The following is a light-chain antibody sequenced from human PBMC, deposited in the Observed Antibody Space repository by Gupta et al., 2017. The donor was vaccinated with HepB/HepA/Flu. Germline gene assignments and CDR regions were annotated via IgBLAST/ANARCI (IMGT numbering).Light chain of an antibody. V-gene: IGKV1-5*03. Sequence: DIQMTQSPSTLSASVGDRVTIPCRASQRISSWLAWFQQKPGKAPKFLIYKAYSLEIGVPSRFSGSGAGTEFTLTINSLQTDDFATYYCKQYDTYPWTFGQGTKVENK. J-gene: IGKJ1*01. CDR1: QRISSW. CDR3: KQYDTYPWT. CDR2: KAY.